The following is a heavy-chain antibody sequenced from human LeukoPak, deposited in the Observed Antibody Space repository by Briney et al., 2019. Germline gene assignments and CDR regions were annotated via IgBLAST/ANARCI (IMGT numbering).Heavy chain of an antibody. CDR1: GGSISSGGYY. CDR2: IYYSGST. J-gene: IGHJ3*02. V-gene: IGHV4-31*03. D-gene: IGHD3-22*01. CDR3: ARVDSSGYYPAAFDI. Sequence: TLSLTCTVSGGSISSGGYYWSWIRQHPGKGLEWIGYIYYSGSTYYNPSLKSRVTISVDTSKNQFSLKLSSVTAADTAVYYCARVDSSGYYPAAFDIWGQGTMVTVSS.